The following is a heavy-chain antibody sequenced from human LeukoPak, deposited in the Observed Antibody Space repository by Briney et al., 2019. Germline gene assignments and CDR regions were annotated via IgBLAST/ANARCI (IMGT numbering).Heavy chain of an antibody. CDR2: ISAYNGNT. CDR1: GYTFTSYG. Sequence: ASVKVSYKASGYTFTSYGISWVRQAPGQGLEWMGWISAYNGNTNYAQKLQGRVTMTTDTSTSTAYMELRSLRSDDTAVYYCARTKFYYDSSGAVDYWGQGTLVTVSS. CDR3: ARTKFYYDSSGAVDY. J-gene: IGHJ4*02. V-gene: IGHV1-18*01. D-gene: IGHD3-22*01.